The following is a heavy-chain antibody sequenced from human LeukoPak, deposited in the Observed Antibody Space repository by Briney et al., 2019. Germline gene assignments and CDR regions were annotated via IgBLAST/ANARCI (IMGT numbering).Heavy chain of an antibody. V-gene: IGHV4-39*01. CDR3: ARHWSGGYYYYYYMDV. Sequence: SETLSLTCTVSGGSISSSSYYWGWIRQPPGKGLEWIGSIYYSGSTYYNPSLKSRVTISVDTSKNQFSLKLSSVTAADTAVYYCARHWSGGYYYYYYMDVWGKGTTVTVSS. J-gene: IGHJ6*03. CDR1: GGSISSSSYY. D-gene: IGHD3-3*01. CDR2: IYYSGST.